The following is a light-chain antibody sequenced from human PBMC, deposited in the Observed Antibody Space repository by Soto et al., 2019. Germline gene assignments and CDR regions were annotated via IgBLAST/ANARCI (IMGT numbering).Light chain of an antibody. Sequence: QTVVTQEASLSVSPGGTVTLTCGLTSGSVSSRYYPRWYRQDPGQTPRTLIYSGDIRSSGVPDRFSGSILGSNAALTITGAQSDDESVYYCVLYMKGDIRVFGGGTKVTVL. J-gene: IGLJ2*01. V-gene: IGLV8-61*01. CDR1: SGSVSSRYY. CDR2: SGD. CDR3: VLYMKGDIRV.